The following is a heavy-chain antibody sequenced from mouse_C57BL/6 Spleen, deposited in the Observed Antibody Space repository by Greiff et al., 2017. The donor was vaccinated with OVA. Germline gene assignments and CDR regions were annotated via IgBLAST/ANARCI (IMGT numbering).Heavy chain of an antibody. J-gene: IGHJ2*01. Sequence: VQLQQPGAELVKPGASVKLSCKASGYTFTSYWMQWVKQRPGQGLEWIGEIDPSDSYTNYNQKFKGKSTLTVDTSSSTAYMQLSSLTSEDSAGYSCARADGPYFDYWGQGTTLTVSS. D-gene: IGHD2-3*01. CDR3: ARADGPYFDY. V-gene: IGHV1-50*01. CDR2: IDPSDSYT. CDR1: GYTFTSYW.